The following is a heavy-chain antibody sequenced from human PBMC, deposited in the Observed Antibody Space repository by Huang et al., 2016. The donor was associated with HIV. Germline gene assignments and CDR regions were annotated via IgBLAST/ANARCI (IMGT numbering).Heavy chain of an antibody. J-gene: IGHJ6*03. CDR2: IDIKTGKQ. D-gene: IGHD3-16*01. CDR3: ARVAMITLWDAIAEEPMDV. V-gene: IGHV7-4-1*02. Sequence: QVQLVQSGSQLKKPGASVKVSCKVSGYTFTNYPLTWVRQAPGQGLEWMGWIDIKTGKQTCAKGLTGRFVFSLYTSGRTAYLASRSLKAEDTAVYNCARVAMITLWDAIAEEPMDVWGKGTTVTVSS. CDR1: GYTFTNYP.